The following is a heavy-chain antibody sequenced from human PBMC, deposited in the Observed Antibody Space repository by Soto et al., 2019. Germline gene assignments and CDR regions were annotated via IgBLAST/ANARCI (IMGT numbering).Heavy chain of an antibody. CDR3: ARDRRDGYNFDY. D-gene: IGHD5-12*01. V-gene: IGHV3-21*01. CDR1: GFSFSSYS. CDR2: ISSSGSYI. Sequence: EVQLVESGGGLVKPGGSLRLSWAASGFSFSSYSMNWVLQAPGKGLEWVSSISSSGSYIYYADSVKGRFTISRDNAKNSLYLQMNSLRAEDTAVYYCARDRRDGYNFDYWGQGTLVTVSS. J-gene: IGHJ4*02.